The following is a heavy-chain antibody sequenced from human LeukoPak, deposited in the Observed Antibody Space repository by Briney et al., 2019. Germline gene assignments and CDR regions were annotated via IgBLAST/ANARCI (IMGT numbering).Heavy chain of an antibody. CDR1: GGSVSSGNYY. CDR2: IYYSGDT. CDR3: ARDPSGYFNY. J-gene: IGHJ4*02. D-gene: IGHD3-22*01. V-gene: IGHV4-61*01. Sequence: SETLSLTCTVSGGSVSSGNYYWSWIRQPPGKGLEWIGYIYYSGDTNYNPSLKGRVTISVDTSKNQVSLKLSSVTAADTAVYYCARDPSGYFNYWGQGTLVTVSS.